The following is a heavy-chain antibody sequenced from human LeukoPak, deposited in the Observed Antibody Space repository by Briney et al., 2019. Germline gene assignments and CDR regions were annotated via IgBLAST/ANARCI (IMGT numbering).Heavy chain of an antibody. CDR2: ISSSSTI. CDR3: ARDGYCGGDCYIDY. CDR1: GFTFSSYS. J-gene: IGHJ4*02. V-gene: IGHV3-48*01. D-gene: IGHD2-21*02. Sequence: GGSLRLSGAASGFTFSSYSMNWVRQAPGKGLEWVSYISSSSTIYYADSVKGRFTISRDNAENSLYLQMNSLRAEDTAVYYCARDGYCGGDCYIDYWGQGTLVTVSS.